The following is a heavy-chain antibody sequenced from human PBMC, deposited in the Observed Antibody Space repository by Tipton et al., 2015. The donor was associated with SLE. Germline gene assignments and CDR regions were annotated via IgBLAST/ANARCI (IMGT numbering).Heavy chain of an antibody. CDR2: IYYSGST. CDR1: GGSISSSSYY. J-gene: IGHJ6*02. D-gene: IGHD1-1*01. Sequence: GLVKPSETLSLTCTVSGGSISSSSYYWGWIRQPPGKGLEWIGSIYYSGSTYYNPSLESRVTISVDTSKNHFSLRLASVTAADTAVYYCATTGGNGGWTSYYAMDVWGHGTTVTVSS. CDR3: ATTGGNGGWTSYYAMDV. V-gene: IGHV4-39*07.